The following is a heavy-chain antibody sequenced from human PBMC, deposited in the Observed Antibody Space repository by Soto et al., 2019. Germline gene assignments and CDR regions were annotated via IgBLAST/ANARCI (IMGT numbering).Heavy chain of an antibody. J-gene: IGHJ4*02. CDR1: GGPFNAYY. V-gene: IGHV4-34*01. Sequence: SETLSLTCGAYGGPFNAYYWNWVRQAPGKGLEWIGQITPSGVTNYNPSLKSRVTMSIDTSSNIFSLRLTSVTAADTAVYFCASRQAQGLNYWGQGTLVTVSS. CDR2: ITPSGVT. CDR3: ASRQAQGLNY.